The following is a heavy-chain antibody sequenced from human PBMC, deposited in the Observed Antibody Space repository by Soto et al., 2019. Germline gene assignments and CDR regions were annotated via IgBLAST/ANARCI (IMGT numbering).Heavy chain of an antibody. CDR2: ISSSSSYT. CDR1: GFTFSDYY. Sequence: QVQLVESGGGLVKPGGSLRLSCAASGFTFSDYYMSWIRQAPGKGLEWVSYISSSSSYTNYADSVKGRITISRNNAKNSRYLQKNSLRAEGTGVYYCARDPDCSSTSCYADYWGQGTLVTVSS. J-gene: IGHJ4*02. D-gene: IGHD2-2*01. CDR3: ARDPDCSSTSCYADY. V-gene: IGHV3-11*05.